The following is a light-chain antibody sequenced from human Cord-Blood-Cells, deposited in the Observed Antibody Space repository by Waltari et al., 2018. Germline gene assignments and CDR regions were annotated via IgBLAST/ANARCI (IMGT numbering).Light chain of an antibody. CDR3: SSYAGSNNFV. V-gene: IGLV2-8*01. Sequence: QSALTQPPSASGSPGPSVTISCTGTSSYVGGYNYAPWYQQHPGKAPKLMIYEVSKRPSGVPDRFSGSKSGNTASLTVSGLQAEDEADYYCSSYAGSNNFVFGTGTKVTVL. CDR2: EVS. CDR1: SSYVGGYNY. J-gene: IGLJ1*01.